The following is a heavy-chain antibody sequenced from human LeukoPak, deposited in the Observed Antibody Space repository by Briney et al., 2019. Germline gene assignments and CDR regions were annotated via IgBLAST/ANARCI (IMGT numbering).Heavy chain of an antibody. J-gene: IGHJ6*02. V-gene: IGHV1-24*01. CDR3: ATSTAGSSSTLFNYYYYGMDV. Sequence: ASVKVSCKVSGYTLTELSMHWVRQAPGKGLEWMGGFDPEDGETIYAQKFQGRVTMTEDTSTDTAYMELSSLRSEDTAVYYCATSTAGSSSTLFNYYYYGMDVWGQGTTVTVSS. CDR2: FDPEDGET. CDR1: GYTLTELS. D-gene: IGHD6-6*01.